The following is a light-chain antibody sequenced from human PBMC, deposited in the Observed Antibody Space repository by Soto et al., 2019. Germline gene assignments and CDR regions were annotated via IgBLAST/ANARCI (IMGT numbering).Light chain of an antibody. CDR2: HVA. V-gene: IGLV2-14*03. Sequence: SVLAQPASLSGSPGQAIALSSPGTSSDVGGYNYVSWYQQLPGKAPKLMIYHVAYRPSGVSNRYSGSKSGNSASLTISGLQADDEADYYCCSLTTSHTYVFGSGTKGPV. J-gene: IGLJ1*01. CDR3: CSLTTSHTYV. CDR1: SSDVGGYNY.